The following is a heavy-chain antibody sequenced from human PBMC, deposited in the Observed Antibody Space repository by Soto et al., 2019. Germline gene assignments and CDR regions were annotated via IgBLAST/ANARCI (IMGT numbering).Heavy chain of an antibody. CDR3: ARVVAKVAGPYGMDV. Sequence: QVQLVQSGAEVKKPGASVKVSCRASGYTFTSYVISWVRQAPAQGLEWMGWISAYNGNTNFAQKLQGRVTMTTDTSTSTAYMELRSLRSDDTAVYYCARVVAKVAGPYGMDVWGQGTTVTVSS. J-gene: IGHJ6*02. CDR1: GYTFTSYV. D-gene: IGHD6-19*01. V-gene: IGHV1-18*01. CDR2: ISAYNGNT.